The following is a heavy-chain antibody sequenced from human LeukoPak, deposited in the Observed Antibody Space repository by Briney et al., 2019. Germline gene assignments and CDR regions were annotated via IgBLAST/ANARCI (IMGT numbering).Heavy chain of an antibody. CDR3: AKSIKYSSSGSDY. CDR2: INSDGSST. CDR1: GFTSSSYW. J-gene: IGHJ4*02. Sequence: GGSLRLSCAASGFTSSSYWVHWVRQAPGKGLVWVSRINSDGSSTSYADSVKGRFTISRDNAKNTLYLQMNSLRAEDTAAYYCAKSIKYSSSGSDYWGQGTLVSVSS. V-gene: IGHV3-74*01. D-gene: IGHD6-6*01.